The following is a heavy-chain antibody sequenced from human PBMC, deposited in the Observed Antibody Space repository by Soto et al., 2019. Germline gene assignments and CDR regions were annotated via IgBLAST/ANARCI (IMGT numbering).Heavy chain of an antibody. J-gene: IGHJ4*02. Sequence: QVHLVESGGGVVQPGRSLRLSCAASGFTFSSHGMHWIRQAPGKGLEWVAVIPYDGSHQYYADSVKGRFSISRDNSKNTLYLQMNSLIAEDTAGYYCAKLRVLEWDGQEADYWGQGTLVSVS. CDR1: GFTFSSHG. CDR2: IPYDGSHQ. V-gene: IGHV3-30*18. D-gene: IGHD3-3*01. CDR3: AKLRVLEWDGQEADY.